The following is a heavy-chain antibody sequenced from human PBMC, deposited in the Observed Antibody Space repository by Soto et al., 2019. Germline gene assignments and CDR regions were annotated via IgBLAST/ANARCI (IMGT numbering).Heavy chain of an antibody. CDR2: INAGNGNT. CDR1: GYTFTSYA. Sequence: GASVKVSCKASGYTFTSYAMHWVRQAPGQRLEWMGWINAGNGNTKYSQKFQGRVTITRDTSASTAYMELSSLRSEDTAVYYCARTVVVPAAIGPNNWFDPWGQGTLVTVSS. D-gene: IGHD2-2*01. J-gene: IGHJ5*02. V-gene: IGHV1-3*01. CDR3: ARTVVVPAAIGPNNWFDP.